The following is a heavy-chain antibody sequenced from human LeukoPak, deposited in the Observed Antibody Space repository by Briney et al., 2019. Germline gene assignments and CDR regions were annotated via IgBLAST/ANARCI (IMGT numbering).Heavy chain of an antibody. Sequence: PSETLSLTCAVYGGSFSGYYWSWIRQPPGKGLEWIGEINHSGSTNYNPSLKSRVTISVDTSKNQFSLKLSSVTAADTAVYYCARVILGLRLDYWGQGTLVTVSS. CDR1: GGSFSGYY. D-gene: IGHD3-16*01. CDR3: ARVILGLRLDY. V-gene: IGHV4-34*01. J-gene: IGHJ4*02. CDR2: INHSGST.